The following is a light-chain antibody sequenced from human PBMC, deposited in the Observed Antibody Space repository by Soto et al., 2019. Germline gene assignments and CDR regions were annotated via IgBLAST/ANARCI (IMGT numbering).Light chain of an antibody. CDR1: QSVSSSY. CDR3: QQYHKWPIT. Sequence: VVMTQSPATLSVSPGERATLSCRASQSVSSSYLAWYQQKPGQAPRLLIYRASTRAAGLPDRFSGSGSGTEFTLTISSLQSEDFAVYYCQQYHKWPITFGQGTRLEIK. CDR2: RAS. V-gene: IGKV3-15*01. J-gene: IGKJ5*01.